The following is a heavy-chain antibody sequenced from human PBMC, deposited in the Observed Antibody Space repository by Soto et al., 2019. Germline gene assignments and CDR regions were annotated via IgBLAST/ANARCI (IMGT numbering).Heavy chain of an antibody. J-gene: IGHJ6*02. V-gene: IGHV1-69*13. D-gene: IGHD3-3*01. CDR1: GGTFSTSA. CDR2: IIPILNTP. Sequence: ASVKVSCKASGGTFSTSAFSWVRRAPGQGPEWMGGIIPILNTPDYAQKFQGRLTVTADESTTTVYLDLSSLTSEYSALYYCAVVHWSSSTNYTYYLTDVWGQGTTVTVSS. CDR3: AVVHWSSSTNYTYYLTDV.